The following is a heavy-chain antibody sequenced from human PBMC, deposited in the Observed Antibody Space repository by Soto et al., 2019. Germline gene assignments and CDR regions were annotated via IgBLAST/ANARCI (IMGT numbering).Heavy chain of an antibody. CDR1: GFTFSNYW. Sequence: GGSLRLSCAASGFTFSNYWMHWVRQAPGKGLVWVAVISYDGSNNYYADSVKGRFTISRDNSKNTLYLQMNSLRAEDMAVYYCAKPHYDSSDAFDIWGQGTMVTVSS. D-gene: IGHD3-22*01. CDR3: AKPHYDSSDAFDI. V-gene: IGHV3-30*18. J-gene: IGHJ3*02. CDR2: ISYDGSNN.